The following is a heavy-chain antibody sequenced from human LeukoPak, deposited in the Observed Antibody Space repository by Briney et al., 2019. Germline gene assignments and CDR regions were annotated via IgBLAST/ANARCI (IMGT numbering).Heavy chain of an antibody. J-gene: IGHJ5*02. V-gene: IGHV4-39*01. CDR3: ARRVVVPAANNWFDP. Sequence: LSETLSLTCTVSGGSISSSSYYWGWIRQPPGKGLEWIGSIYYSGSTYYNPSLKSRVTISVDTSKNQFSLKLSSVTAADTAVYYCARRVVVPAANNWFDPWGRGTLVTVSS. CDR2: IYYSGST. D-gene: IGHD2-2*01. CDR1: GGSISSSSYY.